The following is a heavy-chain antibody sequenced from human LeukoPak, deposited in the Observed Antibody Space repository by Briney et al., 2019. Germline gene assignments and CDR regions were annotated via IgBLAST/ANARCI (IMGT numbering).Heavy chain of an antibody. V-gene: IGHV1-69*13. CDR3: ARGAKTYYYDSSGYYLFDY. J-gene: IGHJ4*02. D-gene: IGHD3-22*01. CDR1: GGTFSSYA. CDR2: IIPIFGTA. Sequence: SVKVSCKASGGTFSSYAISWVRQAPGQVLEWMGGIIPIFGTANYAQKFQGRVTITADESTSTAYMELSSLRSEDTAVYYCARGAKTYYYDSSGYYLFDYWGQGTLVTVSS.